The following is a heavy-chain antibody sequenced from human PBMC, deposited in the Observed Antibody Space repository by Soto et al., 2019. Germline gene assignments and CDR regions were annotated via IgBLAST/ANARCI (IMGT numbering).Heavy chain of an antibody. Sequence: GGSLRLSCAASGFTFSDYYMSWIRQAPGKGLAWVSYISSSGSTIYYADSVKGRFTISRDNAKNSLYLQMNSLRAEDTAVYYCARDSDSSSWFNGDNWFDPWGQGTLVTVAS. CDR3: ARDSDSSSWFNGDNWFDP. CDR1: GFTFSDYY. V-gene: IGHV3-11*01. J-gene: IGHJ5*02. D-gene: IGHD6-13*01. CDR2: ISSSGSTI.